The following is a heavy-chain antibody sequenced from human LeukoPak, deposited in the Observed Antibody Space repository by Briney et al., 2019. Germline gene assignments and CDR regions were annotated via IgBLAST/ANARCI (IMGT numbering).Heavy chain of an antibody. J-gene: IGHJ6*02. CDR3: ARAGPYSSGYPYYYYGMDV. CDR2: IYYSGST. Sequence: SETLSLTCTVSGGSISSGDYYWSWIRQPPGKGLEWIGYIYYSGSTYYNPSLKSRVTISVDTSKNQFSLKLSSVTAADTAVYYCARAGPYSSGYPYYYYGMDVWGQGTTVTVSS. D-gene: IGHD6-19*01. CDR1: GGSISSGDYY. V-gene: IGHV4-61*08.